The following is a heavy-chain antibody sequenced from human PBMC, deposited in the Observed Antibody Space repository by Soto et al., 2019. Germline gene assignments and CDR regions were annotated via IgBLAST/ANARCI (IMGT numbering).Heavy chain of an antibody. CDR3: TRDDSGLGIDY. Sequence: DVHLVESGGGLVQPGESLRLSCEASGFNFRDFWMHWVRQPPGKGLEWVSNIPSDGRDVSYADSVRGRFTISRDDARNTLYLQMSDLRVEDTAIYYCTRDDSGLGIDYWGQGTQVTVSS. V-gene: IGHV3-74*01. J-gene: IGHJ4*02. CDR1: GFNFRDFW. CDR2: IPSDGRDV. D-gene: IGHD1-26*01.